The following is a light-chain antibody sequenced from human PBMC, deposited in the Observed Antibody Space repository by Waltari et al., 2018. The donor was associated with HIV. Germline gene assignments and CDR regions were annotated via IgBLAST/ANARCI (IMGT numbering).Light chain of an antibody. J-gene: IGKJ4*01. CDR3: QQIYSTPLS. CDR2: AAS. V-gene: IGKV1-39*01. Sequence: DIQMTQSPSSLSASVGGRVTITCRASQSVRSYLNWYQQKPGKARKLRIYAASSLQSGFPSRFSGSGSGTDFPLTIRCVQPEDCATYYCQQIYSTPLSFGGGTKVEIK. CDR1: QSVRSY.